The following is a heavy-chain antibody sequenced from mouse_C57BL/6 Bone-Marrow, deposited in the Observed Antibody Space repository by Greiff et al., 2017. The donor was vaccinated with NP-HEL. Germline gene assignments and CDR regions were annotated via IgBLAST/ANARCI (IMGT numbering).Heavy chain of an antibody. Sequence: VQLQQSGPELVKPGDSVKISCKASGYSFTGYFMNWVMPSPGTSLEWIGRINPYNGDTFYNQKFKGKATVTVDNSSSTAHMELRRLTSEDSAVYYCATLWLRRGFAYWGQGKVVTVSA. V-gene: IGHV1-20*01. D-gene: IGHD2-2*01. CDR1: GYSFTGYF. CDR3: ATLWLRRGFAY. CDR2: INPYNGDT. J-gene: IGHJ3*01.